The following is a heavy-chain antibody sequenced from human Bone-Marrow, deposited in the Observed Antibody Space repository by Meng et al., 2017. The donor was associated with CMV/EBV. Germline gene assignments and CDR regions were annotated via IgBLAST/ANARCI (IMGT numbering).Heavy chain of an antibody. CDR2: ISYNGNKK. CDR1: GFTFNSHV. Sequence: GESLKISCTASGFTFNSHVMYWVRQAPGKGPECVAVISYNGNKKYYIDSVKGRFTISRDNSKSTLYLQMNSLRAEDTAVYYCRVMVRGVPPSFFDYWGQGTLVTVSS. V-gene: IGHV3-30-3*01. J-gene: IGHJ4*02. CDR3: RVMVRGVPPSFFDY. D-gene: IGHD3-10*01.